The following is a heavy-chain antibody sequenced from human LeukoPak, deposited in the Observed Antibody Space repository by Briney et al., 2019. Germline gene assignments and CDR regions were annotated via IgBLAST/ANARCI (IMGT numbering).Heavy chain of an antibody. CDR3: ARDSGNEWELLPSSFDY. Sequence: SETLSLTCTVSGGSISSSSYYWGWIRQPPGKGLEWIGSIYYSGSTYYNPSLKSRVTISVDTSKNQFSLKLSSVTAADTAVYYCARDSGNEWELLPSSFDYWGQGTLVTVSS. D-gene: IGHD1-26*01. V-gene: IGHV4-39*07. CDR2: IYYSGST. CDR1: GGSISSSSYY. J-gene: IGHJ4*02.